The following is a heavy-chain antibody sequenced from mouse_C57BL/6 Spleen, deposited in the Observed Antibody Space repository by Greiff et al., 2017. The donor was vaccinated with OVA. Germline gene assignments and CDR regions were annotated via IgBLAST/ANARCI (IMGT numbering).Heavy chain of an antibody. CDR3: ASYYGSSPYYAMDY. CDR1: GYTFTSYW. D-gene: IGHD1-1*01. Sequence: QVQLQQPGAELVRPGSSVKLSCKASGYTFTSYWMHWVKQRPIQGLEWIGNIDPSDSETHSNQTFKDKATLTVDKSSSTAYMQLSSLTSADSAVYYCASYYGSSPYYAMDYWGQGTSVTVSS. CDR2: IDPSDSET. V-gene: IGHV1-52*01. J-gene: IGHJ4*01.